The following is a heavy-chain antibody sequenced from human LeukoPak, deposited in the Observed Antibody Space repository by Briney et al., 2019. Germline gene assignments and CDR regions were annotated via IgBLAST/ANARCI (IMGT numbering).Heavy chain of an antibody. CDR2: MNPNSGNT. V-gene: IGHV1-8*01. CDR1: GYTFTSYD. J-gene: IGHJ6*03. Sequence: AASAKVSCKASGYTFTSYDINWVRQATGQGLEWMGWMNPNSGNTGYAQKFQGRVTMTRNTSISTAYMELSSLRSEDTAVYYCAKTIAAIALRYYMDVWGKGTTVTVSS. D-gene: IGHD6-13*01. CDR3: AKTIAAIALRYYMDV.